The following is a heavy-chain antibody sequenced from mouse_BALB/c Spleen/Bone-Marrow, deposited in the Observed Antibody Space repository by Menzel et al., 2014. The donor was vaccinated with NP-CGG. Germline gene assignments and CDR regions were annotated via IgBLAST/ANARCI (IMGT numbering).Heavy chain of an antibody. CDR3: AKFYYGNPTGYFDY. V-gene: IGHV1-9*01. Sequence: QVQLQQSGAELMKPRASMKISCKATGYTFSSYWIEWVKQRPGHGLEWIGEILPGSGSTNYNEQFKGKATFTADASSSTAYMELSSLTSEDAAVYYCAKFYYGNPTGYFDYWGQGTTLTVSS. CDR1: GYTFSSYW. CDR2: ILPGSGST. J-gene: IGHJ2*01. D-gene: IGHD2-1*01.